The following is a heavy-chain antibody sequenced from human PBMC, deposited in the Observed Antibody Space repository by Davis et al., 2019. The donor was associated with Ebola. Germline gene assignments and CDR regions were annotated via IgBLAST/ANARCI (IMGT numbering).Heavy chain of an antibody. CDR3: ARGQMATISS. D-gene: IGHD5-24*01. V-gene: IGHV3-21*01. CDR2: ISSSSSYI. Sequence: GESLKISCAASGFTFSSYSMNWVRQAPGKGLEWVPSISSSSSYIYYADPVKGRFTISRDNAKNSLYMQMNSLRAEDTAVYYCARGQMATISSWGQGTLVTVSS. J-gene: IGHJ5*02. CDR1: GFTFSSYS.